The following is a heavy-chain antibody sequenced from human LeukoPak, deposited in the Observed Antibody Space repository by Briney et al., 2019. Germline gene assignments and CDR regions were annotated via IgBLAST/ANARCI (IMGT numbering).Heavy chain of an antibody. CDR3: ARHFAYTSSSYFDY. CDR2: VYYTGST. CDR1: GGSVSNYY. J-gene: IGHJ4*02. D-gene: IGHD6-6*01. V-gene: IGHV4-59*08. Sequence: SETLSLPRSVSGGSVSNYYWSWIRQPPGKGLEWIGYVYYTGSTNYNPSLKSRVTMFEDKSKNQFSLGLYSVTVADTAVYYCARHFAYTSSSYFDYWRRGSLVTVSS.